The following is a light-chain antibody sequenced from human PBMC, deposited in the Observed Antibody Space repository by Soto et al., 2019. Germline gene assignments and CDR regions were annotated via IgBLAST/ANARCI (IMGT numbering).Light chain of an antibody. CDR2: EGS. Sequence: QSVLTQPASVSGAPGQSIAISCTGTSSDVGNYNPVAWYQQNPGKVPKLIIYEGSKRPSGVSDRLSGSKSGNTASRTIYGLQADDEADYYCCSYARRITYGVGAGTKVTVL. CDR3: CSYARRITYG. J-gene: IGLJ1*01. CDR1: SSDVGNYNP. V-gene: IGLV2-23*01.